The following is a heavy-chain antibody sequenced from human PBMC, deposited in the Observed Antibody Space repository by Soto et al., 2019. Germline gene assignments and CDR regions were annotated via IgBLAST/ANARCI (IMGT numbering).Heavy chain of an antibody. D-gene: IGHD3-3*01. J-gene: IGHJ5*02. CDR1: GYTFTGYY. CDR2: INPNSGGT. CDR3: ARVGVLRFLEWLEENWFDP. V-gene: IGHV1-2*02. Sequence: ASVKVSCKASGYTFTGYYMHWVRQAPGQGLERMGWINPNSGGTNYAQKFQGRVTMTRDTSISTAYMELSRLRSDDTAVYYCARVGVLRFLEWLEENWFDPWGQGTLVTVSS.